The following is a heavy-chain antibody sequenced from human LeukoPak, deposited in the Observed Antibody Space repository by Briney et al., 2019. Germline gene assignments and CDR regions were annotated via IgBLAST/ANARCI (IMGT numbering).Heavy chain of an antibody. CDR2: IYYSGST. D-gene: IGHD6-19*01. CDR1: GGSISSYY. CDR3: AREGGGSGWYYAFDI. Sequence: PSETLSLTCTVSGGSISSYYWSWIRQPPGKGLEWIGYIYYSGSTNYNPSLKSRVTISVDTSKNRFSLKLSSVTAADTAVYYCAREGGGSGWYYAFDIWGQGTMVTVSS. J-gene: IGHJ3*02. V-gene: IGHV4-59*01.